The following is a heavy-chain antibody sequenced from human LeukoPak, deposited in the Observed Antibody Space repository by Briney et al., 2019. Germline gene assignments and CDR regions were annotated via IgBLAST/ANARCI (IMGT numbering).Heavy chain of an antibody. CDR2: IKQDGSEK. Sequence: GGSLRLSCAVSEFAFSAYWMTWVRQAPGKGLQWVATIKQDGSEKYYVDSVKGRFTISRDNAKNSLYLQMNSLRAEDTAVYYCARDLQRSHFDWSLIGNTWGQGTLATVSS. CDR3: ARDLQRSHFDWSLIGNT. V-gene: IGHV3-7*04. D-gene: IGHD3-9*01. CDR1: EFAFSAYW. J-gene: IGHJ5*02.